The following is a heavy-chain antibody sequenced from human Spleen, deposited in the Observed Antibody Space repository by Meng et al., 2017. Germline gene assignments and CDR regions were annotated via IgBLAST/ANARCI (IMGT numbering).Heavy chain of an antibody. V-gene: IGHV3-7*01. CDR3: ARGSATDDYGGPVDY. D-gene: IGHD4-23*01. Sequence: GGSLRLSCAASGFTFSSYWMSWVRQAPGKGLEGVANIKQDGSEKYYVDSVKGRFTISRDNAKNSLYLQMNSLRAEDTAVYYCARGSATDDYGGPVDYWGQGTLVTVSS. J-gene: IGHJ4*02. CDR1: GFTFSSYW. CDR2: IKQDGSEK.